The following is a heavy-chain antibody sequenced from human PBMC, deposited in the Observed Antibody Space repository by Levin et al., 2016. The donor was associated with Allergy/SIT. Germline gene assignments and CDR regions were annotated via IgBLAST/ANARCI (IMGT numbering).Heavy chain of an antibody. D-gene: IGHD3-10*01. CDR2: IYYSGST. V-gene: IGHV4-59*01. Sequence: RQAPGKGLEWIGYIYYSGSTNYNPSLKSRVTISVDTSKNQFSLKLSSVTAADTAVYYCARVKSYGDYYYGMDVWGQGTTVTVSS. CDR3: ARVKSYGDYYYGMDV. J-gene: IGHJ6*02.